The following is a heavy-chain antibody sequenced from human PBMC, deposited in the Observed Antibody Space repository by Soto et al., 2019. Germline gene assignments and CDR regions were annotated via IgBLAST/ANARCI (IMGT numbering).Heavy chain of an antibody. CDR1: GFPLSSYA. D-gene: IGHD5-12*01. J-gene: IGHJ4*02. CDR3: AINPYSGYDY. V-gene: IGHV3-23*01. CDR2: ISGTGGRT. Sequence: GGSLRLSCASSGFPLSSYAMSWVRQAPGKGLEWVSAISGTGGRTYYADSVKGRFTISRDNSKNTLYLQMNSLRAEDTAVYYCAINPYSGYDYWGQGTLVTVSS.